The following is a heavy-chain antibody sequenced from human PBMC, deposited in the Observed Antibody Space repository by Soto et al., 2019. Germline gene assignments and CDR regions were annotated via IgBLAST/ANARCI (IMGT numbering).Heavy chain of an antibody. Sequence: QVQLQESGPRLVKPSETLSVTCTVSGASVTGFYWSWIRQPPGKGLEWIGYVFHSGSSNYNPSLKSRVTISVATSKSQISLRLTSVTAADTAVYYCARAPGLGVANIDYWGQGTLVTVSS. CDR2: VFHSGSS. J-gene: IGHJ4*02. CDR3: ARAPGLGVANIDY. D-gene: IGHD6-19*01. V-gene: IGHV4-59*02. CDR1: GASVTGFY.